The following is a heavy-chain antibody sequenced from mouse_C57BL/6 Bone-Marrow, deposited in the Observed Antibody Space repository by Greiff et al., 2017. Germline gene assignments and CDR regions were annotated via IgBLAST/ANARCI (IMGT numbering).Heavy chain of an antibody. J-gene: IGHJ1*03. CDR3: ARKRLRLSHWYFDV. Sequence: VQLQQPGAELVKPGASVKMSCKASGYTFTSYWITWVKQRPGQGLEWIGDIYPGSGSTNYNEKFKSKATLTVDTSSSTAYMQLSSLTSEDSAVYFCARKRLRLSHWYFDVWGTGTTVTVSS. D-gene: IGHD3-2*02. CDR1: GYTFTSYW. CDR2: IYPGSGST. V-gene: IGHV1-55*01.